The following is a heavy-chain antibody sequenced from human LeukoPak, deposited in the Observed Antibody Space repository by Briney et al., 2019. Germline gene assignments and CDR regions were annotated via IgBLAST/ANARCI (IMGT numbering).Heavy chain of an antibody. V-gene: IGHV1-69*04. D-gene: IGHD1-26*01. J-gene: IGHJ5*02. CDR2: IIPILGIA. Sequence: ASVKVSCKASGGTFSSYAISWVRQAPGQGLEWMGRIIPILGIANYAQKFQGRVTITADKSTSTAYMELSSLRSEDTAVYYCARSGATRRDNWFDPWGQGTLVTVSS. CDR3: ARSGATRRDNWFDP. CDR1: GGTFSSYA.